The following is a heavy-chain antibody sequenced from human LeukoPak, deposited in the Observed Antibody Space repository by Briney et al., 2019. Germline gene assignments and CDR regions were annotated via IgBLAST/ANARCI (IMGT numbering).Heavy chain of an antibody. CDR3: AKDYCGGDCYSGWYFDL. D-gene: IGHD2-21*02. CDR1: GFTLVVYA. CDR2: ISYNSDTI. Sequence: GGYLRLSCAATGFTLVVYALHWVRHAPGEGLEWASGISYNSDTIAYADSVKGQFTISRDNAKNSLYLQMNSLRAEDTALYYCAKDYCGGDCYSGWYFDLWGRGTLVTVSS. V-gene: IGHV3-9*01. J-gene: IGHJ2*01.